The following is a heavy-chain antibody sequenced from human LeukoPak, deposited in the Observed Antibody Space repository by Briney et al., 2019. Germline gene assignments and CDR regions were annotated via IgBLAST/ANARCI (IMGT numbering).Heavy chain of an antibody. Sequence: GASVKVSCKACGYTFTSYEIDWVRQATGQGLEWMGWMNPNSGNTGYAQKFQGRVTMTRNTSISTAYMELSSLRSEDTAVYYCTIPRPYCSSTSCSYYYYMDVWGKGTTVTVSS. J-gene: IGHJ6*03. CDR3: TIPRPYCSSTSCSYYYYMDV. CDR1: GYTFTSYE. D-gene: IGHD2-2*01. V-gene: IGHV1-8*01. CDR2: MNPNSGNT.